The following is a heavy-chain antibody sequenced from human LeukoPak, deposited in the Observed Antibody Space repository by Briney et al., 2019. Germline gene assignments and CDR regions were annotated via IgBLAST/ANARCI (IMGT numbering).Heavy chain of an antibody. V-gene: IGHV4-59*01. CDR3: ARGDSGSYPADY. J-gene: IGHJ4*02. Sequence: PSETLSLTCTVSGGSISSYYWSWIRQPPGKGLEWIGYIYYSGSTNYNPSLKSRVTIPVDTSKNQFSLKLSSVTAADTAVYYRARGDSGSYPADYWGQATLVTVSS. D-gene: IGHD1-26*01. CDR2: IYYSGST. CDR1: GGSISSYY.